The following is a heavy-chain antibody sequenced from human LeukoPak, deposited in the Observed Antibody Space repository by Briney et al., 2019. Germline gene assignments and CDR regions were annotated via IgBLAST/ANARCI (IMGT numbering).Heavy chain of an antibody. CDR1: GFTFNSYG. J-gene: IGHJ4*02. CDR3: ARETVGIDY. Sequence: GGSLRLSCAASGFTFNSYGMIWVRQAPGKGLEWVSYISSSSSTITYADSVKGRFTISRDNAKNSLYLQMNSLRAEDTAVYYCARETVGIDYWGQGTLVTVSS. D-gene: IGHD4-23*01. V-gene: IGHV3-48*01. CDR2: ISSSSSTI.